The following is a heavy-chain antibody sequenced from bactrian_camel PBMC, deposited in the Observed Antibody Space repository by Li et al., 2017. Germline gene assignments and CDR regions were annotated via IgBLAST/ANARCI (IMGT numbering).Heavy chain of an antibody. Sequence: HVQLVESGGGSVQAGGSLRLSCAVSGYDALYLCMGWFRHFPGKEREGVATIVGTKITSYADSVKGRFNISKDDAKNTLYLIMNSLKPEDTAMYYCAATESPLLVTSYSDYDFPAEGEFSYWGQGTQVTVS. D-gene: IGHD4*01. V-gene: IGHV3S55*01. CDR1: GYDALYLC. CDR2: IVGTKIT. J-gene: IGHJ6*01. CDR3: AATESPLLVTSYSDYDFPAEGEFSY.